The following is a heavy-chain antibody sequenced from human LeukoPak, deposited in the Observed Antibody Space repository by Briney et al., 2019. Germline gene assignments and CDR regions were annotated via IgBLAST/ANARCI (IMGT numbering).Heavy chain of an antibody. CDR2: ISGSGGST. CDR3: AKDSQISPWIPTWEIDY. D-gene: IGHD1-26*01. V-gene: IGHV3-23*01. Sequence: GGSLRLSCAASGFTFSSYAMSWVRQAPGKGLEWVSSISGSGGSTYYADSVKGRFTFSRDNSKNTLYLQMNSLRAEDTAVYYCAKDSQISPWIPTWEIDYWGQGTLVTVSS. J-gene: IGHJ4*02. CDR1: GFTFSSYA.